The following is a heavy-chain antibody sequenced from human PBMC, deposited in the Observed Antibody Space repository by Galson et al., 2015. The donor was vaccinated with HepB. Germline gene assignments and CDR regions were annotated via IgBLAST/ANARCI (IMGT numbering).Heavy chain of an antibody. CDR1: GGSISSYY. CDR3: ARDRSRPSRQDAKSIVVVPADYYYYGMDV. CDR2: IYTSGST. Sequence: LSLTCTVSGGSISSYYWSWIRQPAGKGLEWIGRIYTSGSTNYNPSLKSRVTMSVDTSKNQFSLKLSSVTAADTAVYYCARDRSRPSRQDAKSIVVVPADYYYYGMDVWGQGTTVTVSS. J-gene: IGHJ6*02. V-gene: IGHV4-4*07. D-gene: IGHD2-2*01.